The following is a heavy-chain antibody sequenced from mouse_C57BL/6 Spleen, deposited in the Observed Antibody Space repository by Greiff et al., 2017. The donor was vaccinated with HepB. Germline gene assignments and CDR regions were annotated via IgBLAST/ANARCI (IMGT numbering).Heavy chain of an antibody. CDR1: GYTFTSYD. CDR3: ASSNSNYGFAY. Sequence: VKLQESGPELVKPGASVKLSCKASGYTFTSYDINWVKQRPGQGLEWIGWIYPRDGSTKYNEKFKGKATLTVDTSSSTAYMELHSLTSEDSAVYFCASSNSNYGFAYWGQGTLVTVSA. CDR2: IYPRDGST. J-gene: IGHJ3*01. D-gene: IGHD2-5*01. V-gene: IGHV1-85*01.